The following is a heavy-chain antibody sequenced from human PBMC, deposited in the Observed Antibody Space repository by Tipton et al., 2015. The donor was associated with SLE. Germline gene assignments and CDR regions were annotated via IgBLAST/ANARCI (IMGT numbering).Heavy chain of an antibody. V-gene: IGHV3-30-3*01. Sequence: SLRLSCAASGFTFSSYAMHWVRQAPGKGLEWVAVISYDGSNKYYADSVKGRFTISRDNSKNTLYLQMNSLRAEDTAVYYCARVGGGSYDYWGQGTLVTVSS. D-gene: IGHD1-26*01. CDR1: GFTFSSYA. J-gene: IGHJ4*02. CDR2: ISYDGSNK. CDR3: ARVGGGSYDY.